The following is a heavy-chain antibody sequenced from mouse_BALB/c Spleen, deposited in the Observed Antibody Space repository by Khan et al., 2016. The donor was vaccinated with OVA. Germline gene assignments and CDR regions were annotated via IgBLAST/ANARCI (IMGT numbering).Heavy chain of an antibody. J-gene: IGHJ4*01. CDR1: GYTFTNYG. D-gene: IGHD2-10*01. V-gene: IGHV9-3-1*01. CDR3: ARPPYLAYTLDY. Sequence: QIQLVQSGPELKKPGETVKISCKASGYTFTNYGMNWVQQSPGKALKWMGWINTYTGEPTYADDFKGRFAFSLETSASPAYLQFNHLKNEDTATYFCARPPYLAYTLDYWGKGTSGNGSS. CDR2: INTYTGEP.